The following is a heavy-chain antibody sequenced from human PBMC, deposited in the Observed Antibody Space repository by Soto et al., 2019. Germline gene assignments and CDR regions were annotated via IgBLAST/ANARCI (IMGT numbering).Heavy chain of an antibody. Sequence: ASVKVSCKASGYTFTSYYMHWVRQAPGQGLEWMGIINPSGGSTSYAQKFQGRVTMTRDTSTSTVYMELSSLRSEDTAVYYCARGETDSSGYYYVTHAFDIWGQGTMVTVSS. J-gene: IGHJ3*02. CDR2: INPSGGST. D-gene: IGHD3-22*01. CDR3: ARGETDSSGYYYVTHAFDI. CDR1: GYTFTSYY. V-gene: IGHV1-46*01.